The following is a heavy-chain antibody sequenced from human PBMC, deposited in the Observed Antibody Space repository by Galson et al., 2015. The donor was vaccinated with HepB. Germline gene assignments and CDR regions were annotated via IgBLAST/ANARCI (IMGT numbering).Heavy chain of an antibody. J-gene: IGHJ4*02. Sequence: QSGAEVKKPGESLKISCKGSGYSFTSYWIGWVRQMPGKGLEWMGIIYPGDSDTRYSPSFQGQVTISADKSISTAYLQWSSLKASDTAMYYCARPSSYDSSGYSFDYWGQGTLVTVSS. CDR2: IYPGDSDT. V-gene: IGHV5-51*03. CDR1: GYSFTSYW. D-gene: IGHD3-22*01. CDR3: ARPSSYDSSGYSFDY.